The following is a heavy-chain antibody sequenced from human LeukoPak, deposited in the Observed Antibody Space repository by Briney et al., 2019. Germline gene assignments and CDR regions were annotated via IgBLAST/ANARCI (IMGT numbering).Heavy chain of an antibody. Sequence: GASVKVSCKASGYTFTSYDINWVRQATGQGLEWMGWINPNSGGTNYAQKFQGRVTMTRDTSISTAYMELSRLRSDDTAVYYCAIDGSGSYLASWGQGTLVTVSS. D-gene: IGHD3-10*01. CDR1: GYTFTSYD. CDR3: AIDGSGSYLAS. J-gene: IGHJ5*02. CDR2: INPNSGGT. V-gene: IGHV1-2*02.